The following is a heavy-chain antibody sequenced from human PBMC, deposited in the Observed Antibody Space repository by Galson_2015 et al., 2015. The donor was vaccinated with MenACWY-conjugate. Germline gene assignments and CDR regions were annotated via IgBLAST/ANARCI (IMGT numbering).Heavy chain of an antibody. Sequence: ETLSLTCAVYGGSFSGYYWTWIRQPPGKGLEWIGEINHSGSTNYNPSLKSRVTISVDTSKNQFSLKLTSVTAADTAVYHCARDLSYQPLLHFSETPRGAFDIWGQGTMVTVSS. D-gene: IGHD2-2*01. CDR2: INHSGST. CDR1: GGSFSGYY. V-gene: IGHV4-34*01. CDR3: ARDLSYQPLLHFSETPRGAFDI. J-gene: IGHJ3*02.